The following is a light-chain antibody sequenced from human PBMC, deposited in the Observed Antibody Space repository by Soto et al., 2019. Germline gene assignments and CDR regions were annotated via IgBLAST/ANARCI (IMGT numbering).Light chain of an antibody. J-gene: IGKJ4*01. Sequence: ETVMTQSPATLSLSPGERATLSCRASQSVSSKLVWYQQKPGQAPRFLIYGASTRGTGIPARFRGSGSGTEFTLTIDSLQSEDFAVYYCQQYNDWPPAFGGGTKVEIK. V-gene: IGKV3-15*01. CDR2: GAS. CDR1: QSVSSK. CDR3: QQYNDWPPA.